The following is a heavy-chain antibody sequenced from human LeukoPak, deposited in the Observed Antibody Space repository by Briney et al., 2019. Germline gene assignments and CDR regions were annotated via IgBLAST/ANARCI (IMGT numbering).Heavy chain of an antibody. Sequence: PGGSLRLSCAAPGFTFSDYYTSWIRQAPGKGLEWVSYISGTSTYTNYADSVKGRFTISRDNAKNSLYLQMNSLRAEDTAVYYCARDISYCGGDCAPYYFDYWGQGTLVTVSS. J-gene: IGHJ4*02. V-gene: IGHV3-11*05. CDR1: GFTFSDYY. CDR3: ARDISYCGGDCAPYYFDY. CDR2: ISGTSTYT. D-gene: IGHD2-21*02.